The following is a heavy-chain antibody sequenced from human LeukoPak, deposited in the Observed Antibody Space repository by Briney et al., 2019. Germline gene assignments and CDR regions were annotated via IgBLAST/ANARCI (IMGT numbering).Heavy chain of an antibody. Sequence: SETPSLTCTVSGYSISTGYYWDWIRQPPGKGLEWIGAFYHGGSTYYNPSLKSRVTISVDTSKNQFSLKLSSVTAADTAVYYCASFPRSADAFDIWGQGTMVTVSS. J-gene: IGHJ3*02. CDR1: GYSISTGYY. CDR2: FYHGGST. V-gene: IGHV4-38-2*02. CDR3: ASFPRSADAFDI.